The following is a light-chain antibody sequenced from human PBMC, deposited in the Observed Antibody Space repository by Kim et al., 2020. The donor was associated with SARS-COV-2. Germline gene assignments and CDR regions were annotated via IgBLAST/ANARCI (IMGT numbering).Light chain of an antibody. J-gene: IGLJ2*01. Sequence: PGQSITMSCTGTNSDVGRYNVVSWYQHHPGKAPKLMIYEVYKRPSGVSNRFSGSKSGNTASLTISGLQPEDEADYYCCSYAGDRPLFGGGTKLTVL. CDR3: CSYAGDRPL. CDR1: NSDVGRYNV. CDR2: EVY. V-gene: IGLV2-23*02.